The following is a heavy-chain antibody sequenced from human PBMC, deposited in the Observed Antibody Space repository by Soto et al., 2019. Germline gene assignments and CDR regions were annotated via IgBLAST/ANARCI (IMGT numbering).Heavy chain of an antibody. D-gene: IGHD6-19*01. CDR2: IHYSGST. J-gene: IGHJ3*02. Sequence: SETLSLTCTVSGGSISSYYWCWIRQPPEKEQEWIGYIHYSGSTNYNPSLKSRVTISVDTSRNQFSLKLSSVTAADTAVYYCASRLALSGSEALRDVFAIWGQGTTVTVS. V-gene: IGHV4-59*08. CDR1: GGSISSYY. CDR3: ASRLALSGSEALRDVFAI.